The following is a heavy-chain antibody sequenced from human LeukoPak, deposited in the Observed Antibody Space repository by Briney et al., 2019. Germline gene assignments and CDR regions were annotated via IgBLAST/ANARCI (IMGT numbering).Heavy chain of an antibody. V-gene: IGHV1-46*01. D-gene: IGHD6-19*01. CDR2: INPSGGST. CDR1: GYTFTSYY. J-gene: IGHJ4*02. Sequence: GASVKVSCKASGYTFTSYYMHWVRHAPGQGLGWMGIINPSGGSTSYAQKFQGRVTMTRDTSTSTVYMELSSLRSEDTAVYYCARVGYSSGWYSGEGNWGQGTLVTVSS. CDR3: ARVGYSSGWYSGEGN.